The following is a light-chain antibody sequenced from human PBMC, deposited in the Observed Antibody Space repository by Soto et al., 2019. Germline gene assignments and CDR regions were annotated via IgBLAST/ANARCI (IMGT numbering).Light chain of an antibody. CDR2: EVT. Sequence: SALTKPPSASGSPGQSVTISCTGTSNDVGGYNYVSWYQQHPGKAPKLIIYEVTKRPSGVPDRFSGSRSGNTASLTVSGLQADDEADYYCSSYAGSNNLGVFGGGTKLTVL. V-gene: IGLV2-8*01. CDR1: SNDVGGYNY. CDR3: SSYAGSNNLGV. J-gene: IGLJ2*01.